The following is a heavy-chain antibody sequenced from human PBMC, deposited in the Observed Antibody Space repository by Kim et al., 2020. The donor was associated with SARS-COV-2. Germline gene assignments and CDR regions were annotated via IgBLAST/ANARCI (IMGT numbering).Heavy chain of an antibody. CDR3: ATVVFYYDAGYFKN. V-gene: IGHV3-66*01. CDR1: GYTVTYSY. CDR2: IYSGGNT. D-gene: IGHD3-22*01. J-gene: IGHJ1*01. Sequence: GGSLRLSCAASGYTVTYSYMGWVRQAPGKGLEGVSFIYSGGNTIYADSVKGRLIISGDHSKNTLYLQMNSLRAEDTAVYYCATVVFYYDAGYFKNWGQGT.